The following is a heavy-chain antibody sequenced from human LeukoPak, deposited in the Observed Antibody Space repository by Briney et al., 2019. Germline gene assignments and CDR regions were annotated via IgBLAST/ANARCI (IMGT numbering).Heavy chain of an antibody. V-gene: IGHV4-34*01. CDR3: ARGLTMIVVVITTESAHYFDY. J-gene: IGHJ4*02. Sequence: SETLSLTCAVYGGSFSGYYWSWIRQPPGKGLEWIGEINHSGRTNYNPSLKSRVTISVDTSKNQFSLKLSSVTAADTAVYYCARGLTMIVVVITTESAHYFDYWGQGTLVTVSS. CDR2: INHSGRT. D-gene: IGHD3-22*01. CDR1: GGSFSGYY.